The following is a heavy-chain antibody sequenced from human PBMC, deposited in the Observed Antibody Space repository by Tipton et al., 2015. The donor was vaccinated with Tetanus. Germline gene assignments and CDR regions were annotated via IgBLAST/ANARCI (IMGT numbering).Heavy chain of an antibody. CDR3: ARRGNQSSSSSGGLDV. V-gene: IGHV4-61*01. D-gene: IGHD6-13*01. Sequence: TLSLTCTVPGGSVNIASYSWSWIRRPPGKGLEWIGNLYYTGSVHDNPSLQRRVTISADASKNQFSLKLTSVTAADTAIYYCARRGNQSSSSSGGLDVWGQGTTVTVSS. J-gene: IGHJ6*02. CDR1: GGSVNIASYS. CDR2: LYYTGSV.